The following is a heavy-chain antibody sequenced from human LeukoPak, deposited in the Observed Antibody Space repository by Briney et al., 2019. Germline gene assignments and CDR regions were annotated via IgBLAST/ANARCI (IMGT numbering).Heavy chain of an antibody. J-gene: IGHJ3*02. CDR3: VREFGLDT. V-gene: IGHV3-7*04. D-gene: IGHD3-10*01. Sequence: GGSLRLSCAVSGLTFSNHWMSWVRQAPGKGLEWVANINQDGSAKYYVGSVEGRFSISRDNAKNSVYLQMGGLRDEDTAVYYCVREFGLDTRGQGTMVTVSS. CDR2: INQDGSAK. CDR1: GLTFSNHW.